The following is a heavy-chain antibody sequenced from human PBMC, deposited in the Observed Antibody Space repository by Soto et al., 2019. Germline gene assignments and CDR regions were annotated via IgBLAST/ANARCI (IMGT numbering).Heavy chain of an antibody. Sequence: GESLKISCKGSGYSFSRHWIGWVRQLPGKGLEWMGIIYPGDSDTRYSPSFQGQVTISADKSISTAYLQWSSLKASDTAMYYCARTAAAGKYYYGMDVWGQGTTVTVSS. J-gene: IGHJ6*02. D-gene: IGHD6-13*01. CDR1: GYSFSRHW. CDR3: ARTAAAGKYYYGMDV. CDR2: IYPGDSDT. V-gene: IGHV5-51*01.